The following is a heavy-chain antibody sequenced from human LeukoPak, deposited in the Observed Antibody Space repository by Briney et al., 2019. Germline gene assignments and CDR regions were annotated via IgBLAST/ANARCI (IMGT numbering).Heavy chain of an antibody. V-gene: IGHV4-4*07. CDR2: IYTSGST. CDR3: ARQAEYYDSSCYLKLDPFDY. J-gene: IGHJ4*02. Sequence: SETLSLTCTVSGGSISSYYWSWIRQPAGKGLEWIGRIYTSGSTNYNPFLKSRVTMSVDTSKNQFSLKLRSVTAADTAVYYCARQAEYYDSSCYLKLDPFDYWGQGTLVTVSS. D-gene: IGHD3-22*01. CDR1: GGSISSYY.